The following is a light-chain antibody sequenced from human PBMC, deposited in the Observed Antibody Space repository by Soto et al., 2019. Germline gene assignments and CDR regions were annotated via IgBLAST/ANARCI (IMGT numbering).Light chain of an antibody. CDR2: AAS. Sequence: DVQLTQSPYSLSASVGDRVTITCRASQVISNYLAWYQQKPGEVPKLLISAASALQSGVPSRFSGGGSGTDFTLTISSLRPEDVATYYCQKYNTAPPTFGGGTKVEI. J-gene: IGKJ4*01. CDR1: QVISNY. V-gene: IGKV1-27*01. CDR3: QKYNTAPPT.